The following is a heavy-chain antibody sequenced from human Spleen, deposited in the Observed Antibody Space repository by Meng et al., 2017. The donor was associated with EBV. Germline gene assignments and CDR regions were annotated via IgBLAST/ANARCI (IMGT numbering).Heavy chain of an antibody. Sequence: RQLQESGPGLVNPSEPLSLPCSVSGDSISGSTYYWDWIRQPPGKGLEWIASINFGGRIYYNPSLKSRVTISVDTSKNQFSLKLRSVTAADTAVYYCAREDNSSFDPWGQGTLVTVSS. V-gene: IGHV4-39*07. J-gene: IGHJ5*02. CDR1: GDSISGSTYY. CDR3: AREDNSSFDP. CDR2: INFGGRI. D-gene: IGHD6-13*01.